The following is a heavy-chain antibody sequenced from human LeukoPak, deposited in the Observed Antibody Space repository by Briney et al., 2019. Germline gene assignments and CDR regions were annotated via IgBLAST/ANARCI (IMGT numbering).Heavy chain of an antibody. CDR3: ARDPGQSDAFDI. CDR1: GFTFSSYS. Sequence: GGSLRLSXAASGFTFSSYSMNWVRQAPGKGLEWVSSISSSSSYIYYADSVKGRFTISRDNAKNSLYLQMNSLRAEDTAVYYCARDPGQSDAFDIWGQGTMVTVSS. J-gene: IGHJ3*02. CDR2: ISSSSSYI. V-gene: IGHV3-21*01.